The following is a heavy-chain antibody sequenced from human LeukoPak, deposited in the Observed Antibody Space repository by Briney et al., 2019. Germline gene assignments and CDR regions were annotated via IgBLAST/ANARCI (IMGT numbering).Heavy chain of an antibody. Sequence: ASVKVSCKASGYTFTSYGISWVRQAPGQGLEWMGLISAYSGNTKYAQNLQGRATMTTDTSTSTAYMELRSLRSDDTAVYYCARGYYYDSSGYYPDDYWGQGTLVTVSS. CDR3: ARGYYYDSSGYYPDDY. D-gene: IGHD3-22*01. V-gene: IGHV1-18*01. CDR2: ISAYSGNT. J-gene: IGHJ4*02. CDR1: GYTFTSYG.